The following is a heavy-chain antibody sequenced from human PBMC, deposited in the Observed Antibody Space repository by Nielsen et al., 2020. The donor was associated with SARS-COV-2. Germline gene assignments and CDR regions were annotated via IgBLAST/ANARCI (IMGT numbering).Heavy chain of an antibody. Sequence: GESLKISCVASGFSFNTYSVNWVRQAPGKGLEWVSYISGGSATIYYADSVKGRFTISRDNVKNSLYLQLSSLSAEDTAVYYCARSPFHRSSWYGMDVWGQGTTVTVSS. V-gene: IGHV3-48*01. J-gene: IGHJ6*02. CDR1: GFSFNTYS. CDR3: ARSPFHRSSWYGMDV. CDR2: ISGGSATI. D-gene: IGHD6-13*01.